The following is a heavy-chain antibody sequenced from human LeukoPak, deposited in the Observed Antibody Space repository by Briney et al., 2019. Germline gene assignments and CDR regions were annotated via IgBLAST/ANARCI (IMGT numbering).Heavy chain of an antibody. Sequence: SGGSLRLSCAASGFTVSSNYMSWVRQAPGKGLEWVSVIYSGGSTNYADSVKGRFTISRDNSKNTLYLQMNSLRAEDTAVYYCARGTTTTGYYFDYWGQGTLVTVSS. CDR2: IYSGGST. J-gene: IGHJ4*02. CDR1: GFTVSSNY. CDR3: ARGTTTTGYYFDY. D-gene: IGHD4-17*01. V-gene: IGHV3-66*01.